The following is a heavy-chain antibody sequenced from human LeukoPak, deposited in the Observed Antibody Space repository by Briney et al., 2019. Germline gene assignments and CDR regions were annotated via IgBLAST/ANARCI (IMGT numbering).Heavy chain of an antibody. V-gene: IGHV4-34*01. CDR1: GGSFSGYY. CDR2: INHSGST. D-gene: IGHD2-2*01. J-gene: IGHJ5*02. CDR3: ARGVGGTSFAWFDP. Sequence: PSETLSLTCAVYGGSFSGYYWSWIRQPPGKGLEWIGEINHSGSTNYNPSLKSRVTMSVDTSKNQFSLKLSSVTAADTAVYYCARGVGGTSFAWFDPWGQGTLVTVSS.